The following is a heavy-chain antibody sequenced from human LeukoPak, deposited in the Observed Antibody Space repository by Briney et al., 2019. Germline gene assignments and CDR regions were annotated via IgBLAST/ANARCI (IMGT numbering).Heavy chain of an antibody. CDR1: GGSISSSSHY. CDR2: IYYSGST. J-gene: IGHJ4*02. V-gene: IGHV4-39*02. CDR3: AREREIVQLERAHDY. Sequence: PSETLSLTCTVSGGSISSSSHYWGWIRQPPGKGLEWIGSIYYSGSTYYNPSLKSRVTISVDTSKNQFSLKLSSVTAADTAVYYCAREREIVQLERAHDYWGQGTLVTVSS. D-gene: IGHD1-1*01.